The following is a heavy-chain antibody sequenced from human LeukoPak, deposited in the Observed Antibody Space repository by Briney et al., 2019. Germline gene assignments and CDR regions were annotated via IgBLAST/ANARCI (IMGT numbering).Heavy chain of an antibody. CDR1: GFTFSTYT. J-gene: IGHJ4*02. Sequence: GGSLRLSCIASGFTFSTYTMAWVRQAQGGGLEWVSAIGGDGGGTFYADSVKGRFAISRDNSKSTLYLQMNSLRAEDTAVYYCLKDFGRNLGGPGYWGRGTLVTVSA. D-gene: IGHD3-10*01. CDR3: LKDFGRNLGGPGY. CDR2: IGGDGGGT. V-gene: IGHV3-23*01.